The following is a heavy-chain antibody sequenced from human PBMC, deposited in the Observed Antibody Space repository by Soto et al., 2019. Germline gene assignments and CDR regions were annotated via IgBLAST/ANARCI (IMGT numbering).Heavy chain of an antibody. CDR2: INHSGST. CDR3: ARQPLSYVDNQGVYYYYGMDV. V-gene: IGHV4-34*01. D-gene: IGHD4-17*01. J-gene: IGHJ6*02. Sequence: SETLSLTCAVYGGSFSGYYWSWIRQPPGKGLEWIGEINHSGSTNYNPSLKSRVTISVDTSKNQFSLKLSSVTAADTAVYYCARQPLSYVDNQGVYYYYGMDVWGQGTTVTVSS. CDR1: GGSFSGYY.